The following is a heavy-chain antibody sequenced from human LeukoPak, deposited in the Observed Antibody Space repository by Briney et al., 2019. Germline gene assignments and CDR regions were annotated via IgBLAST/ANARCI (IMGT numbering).Heavy chain of an antibody. CDR3: ARGPRNSDWYSIDY. CDR2: IYTSGST. Sequence: PSETLSLTCTVSGGSISSYFWSWIRQPAGKGLEWIGRIYTSGSTDYNPSLKSRVTMSVDTSKNQFSLKLNSVTGADTAVYYCARGPRNSDWYSIDYWGQGTLATVSS. V-gene: IGHV4-4*07. CDR1: GGSISSYF. D-gene: IGHD6-19*01. J-gene: IGHJ4*02.